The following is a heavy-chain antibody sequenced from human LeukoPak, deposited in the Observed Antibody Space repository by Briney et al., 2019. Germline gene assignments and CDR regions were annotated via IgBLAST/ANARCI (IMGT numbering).Heavy chain of an antibody. CDR1: GFTFSSYS. V-gene: IGHV3-48*01. CDR2: ISSSSSTI. CDR3: AKDRGRYYDSSGYYWGYYFDS. J-gene: IGHJ4*02. D-gene: IGHD3-22*01. Sequence: GGSLRLSCAASGFTFSSYSMNWVRQAPGKGLEWVSYISSSSSTIYYAGSVKGRFTISRDNSKNTLYLQMSSLRAEDTAVYYCAKDRGRYYDSSGYYWGYYFDSWGQGILVTVST.